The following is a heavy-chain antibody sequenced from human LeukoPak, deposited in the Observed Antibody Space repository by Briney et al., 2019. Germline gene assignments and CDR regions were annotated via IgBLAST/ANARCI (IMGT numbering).Heavy chain of an antibody. V-gene: IGHV4-39*01. Sequence: SETVSLTCTVSGGSIRSTSYYWGWVRQPPGKGLEWIGSFYYSGSTYYNPSLKSRVTISVDTSKNQFSLKLSSVTAADTAVYYCGRLFYDFWSGHYYYYMDVWGKGTTVTVSS. CDR2: FYYSGST. J-gene: IGHJ6*03. D-gene: IGHD3-3*01. CDR3: GRLFYDFWSGHYYYYMDV. CDR1: GGSIRSTSYY.